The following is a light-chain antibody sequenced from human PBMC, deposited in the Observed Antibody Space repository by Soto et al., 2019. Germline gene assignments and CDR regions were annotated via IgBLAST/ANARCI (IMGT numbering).Light chain of an antibody. CDR1: QSVSAGL. V-gene: IGKV3-20*01. J-gene: IGKJ4*01. CDR3: QQYGSSPLT. CDR2: GAS. Sequence: IVLTQSPGTLSLSPGERATLSCRASQSVSAGLLAWYQQKPGQAPRLLIYGASSRATGIPDRFSGSGSGTDFTLTISRLEPEDFAVYFCQQYGSSPLTFGGGTKVEIK.